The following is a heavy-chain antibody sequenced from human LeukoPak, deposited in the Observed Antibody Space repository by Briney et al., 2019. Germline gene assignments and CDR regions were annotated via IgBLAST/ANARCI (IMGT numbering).Heavy chain of an antibody. V-gene: IGHV3-74*01. D-gene: IGHD6-6*01. J-gene: IGHJ4*02. Sequence: PGGSLRLSCTASGFSFSEHWMHWARQLPGEGLVWVLRISPTGSTTSYADSVKGRFTVSRDNAKNTLYLQVNNLRAEDTAVYYCARGPNSNWSGLDFWGQGTLLTVSS. CDR2: ISPTGSTT. CDR3: ARGPNSNWSGLDF. CDR1: GFSFSEHW.